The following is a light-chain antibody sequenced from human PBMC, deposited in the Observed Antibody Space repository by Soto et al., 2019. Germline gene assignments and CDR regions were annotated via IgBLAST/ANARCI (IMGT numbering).Light chain of an antibody. Sequence: QSVLTQPPSASGTPGQRVTISCSGSNSNIGSNKVNWYQQLPGTAPKLLIYTSNQRPSGVPDRFSGSKSGTSASLAISGLQSGDAADYYCATWDDSLHGYVFGTGTKVTVL. J-gene: IGLJ1*01. CDR3: ATWDDSLHGYV. CDR2: TSN. CDR1: NSNIGSNK. V-gene: IGLV1-44*01.